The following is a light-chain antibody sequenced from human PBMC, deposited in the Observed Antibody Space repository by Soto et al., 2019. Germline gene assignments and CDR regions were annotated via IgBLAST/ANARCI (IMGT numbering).Light chain of an antibody. CDR2: GAS. J-gene: IGKJ1*01. CDR3: QQYGDSPQT. Sequence: EIVLTQYPGTLSLSPEERATLSCRASQSVGSSLSWYQQKPGQAPRLLFYGASNRATAIPDRFSGSGFGTDFTLTITRLEPEDFAVYYCQQYGDSPQTFGPGTKVDIK. CDR1: QSVGSS. V-gene: IGKV3-20*01.